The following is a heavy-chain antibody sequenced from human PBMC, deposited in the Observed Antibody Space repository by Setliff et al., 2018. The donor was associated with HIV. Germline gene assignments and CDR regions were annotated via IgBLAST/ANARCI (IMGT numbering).Heavy chain of an antibody. CDR1: GFTFSSYA. Sequence: SLRLSCAASGFTFSSYAMSWVRQAPGKGLEWVAVISGNGISTYYADSVKGRFTISRDNSKNTLFLLMNSLRAEDTAIYYCAKNGFGVVALGINNWFDPWGPGTLVTVSS. D-gene: IGHD3-10*01. V-gene: IGHV3-23*01. CDR2: ISGNGIST. J-gene: IGHJ5*02. CDR3: AKNGFGVVALGINNWFDP.